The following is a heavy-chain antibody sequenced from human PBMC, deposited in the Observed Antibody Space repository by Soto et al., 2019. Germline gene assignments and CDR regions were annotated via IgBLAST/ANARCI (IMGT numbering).Heavy chain of an antibody. CDR3: ASYCSSTSCYPPNIYSGSYYRFDY. V-gene: IGHV1-69*13. D-gene: IGHD2-2*01. CDR1: GGTFSSYA. J-gene: IGHJ4*02. CDR2: IIPIFGTA. Sequence: GASVKVSCKASGGTFSSYAISWVRQAPGQGLEWMGGIIPIFGTANYAQKFQGRVTITADESTSTAYMELSSLRSEDTAVYYCASYCSSTSCYPPNIYSGSYYRFDYWGQGTLVTVSS.